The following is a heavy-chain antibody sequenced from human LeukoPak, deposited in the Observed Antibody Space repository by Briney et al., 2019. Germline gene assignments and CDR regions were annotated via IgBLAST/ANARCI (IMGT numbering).Heavy chain of an antibody. CDR1: GFTLSSYA. Sequence: PGGSPRLSCAASGFTLSSYAMSWVRQAPGKGLEWVSAISGSGGSTYYADSVKGRFTISRDNSKNTLYLQMNSLRAGDTAVYYCAKEQYQLLSGYWGQGTLVTVSS. V-gene: IGHV3-23*01. CDR3: AKEQYQLLSGY. D-gene: IGHD2-2*01. CDR2: ISGSGGST. J-gene: IGHJ4*02.